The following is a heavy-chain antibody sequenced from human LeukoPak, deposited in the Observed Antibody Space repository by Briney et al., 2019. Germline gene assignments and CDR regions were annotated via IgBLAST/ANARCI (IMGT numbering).Heavy chain of an antibody. CDR1: GGSINSYY. D-gene: IGHD1-26*01. J-gene: IGHJ6*03. V-gene: IGHV4-4*07. CDR2: IYTSWST. CDR3: ARGVGRHRTYYYYMDV. Sequence: SETLSLTCTVSGGSINSYYWSWIRQPAGKGLEWIGRIYTSWSTNYNPSLKSRVTMSVDTSKNQFSLHLSSVTAADTAVYYCARGVGRHRTYYYYMDVWGKGTTVTVSS.